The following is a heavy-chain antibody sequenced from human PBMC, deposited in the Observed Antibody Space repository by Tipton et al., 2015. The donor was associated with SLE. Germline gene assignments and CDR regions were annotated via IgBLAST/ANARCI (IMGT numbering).Heavy chain of an antibody. V-gene: IGHV4-39*07. CDR2: MPYRGTT. CDR1: GVSISSSSFY. Sequence: LRLSCNVSGVSISSSSFYWGWIRQPPGKGLEWIGSMPYRGTTYYNPSLKSRVTISADTSKNQFSLRLSSVTAADTAVYYCAREPVYYYYYMDVWGKGTTVTVSS. CDR3: AREPVYYYYYMDV. J-gene: IGHJ6*03.